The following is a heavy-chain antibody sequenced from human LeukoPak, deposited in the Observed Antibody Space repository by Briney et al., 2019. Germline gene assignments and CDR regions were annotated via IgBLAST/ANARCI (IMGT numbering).Heavy chain of an antibody. J-gene: IGHJ4*02. Sequence: PSETLSLTCAVSGGSISSNNWWSWVRQPPGKGLEWIGEIYHHGATNYNPSLKSRVTLSVDKSKNQFSLELISVTAADTAVYYCARGPSVAAHLDYWGQGTLVTVSS. CDR2: IYHHGAT. CDR1: GGSISSNNW. D-gene: IGHD5-12*01. V-gene: IGHV4-4*02. CDR3: ARGPSVAAHLDY.